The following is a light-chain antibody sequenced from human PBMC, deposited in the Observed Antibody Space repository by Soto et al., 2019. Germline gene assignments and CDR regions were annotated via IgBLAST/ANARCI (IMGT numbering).Light chain of an antibody. CDR2: DVS. V-gene: IGLV2-11*01. Sequence: QSALTQPRSVSGSPGQSVTISCTGTSSDVGGYNYVSWYQQHPGKAPKLMIYDVSKRPSGVPDRFSGSKSGNTASLTISGLQAEDEADSYCCSYAGSSYVVFGGGTKVTVL. CDR1: SSDVGGYNY. J-gene: IGLJ2*01. CDR3: CSYAGSSYVV.